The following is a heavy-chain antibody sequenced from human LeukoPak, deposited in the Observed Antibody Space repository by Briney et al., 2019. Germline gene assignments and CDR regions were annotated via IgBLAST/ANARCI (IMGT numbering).Heavy chain of an antibody. D-gene: IGHD2-2*01. CDR2: ISSSGITI. V-gene: IGHV3-11*01. CDR1: GFTFSDYY. CDR3: ARDRGDQVVPAALDY. J-gene: IGHJ4*02. Sequence: PGGSLRLSCAASGFTFSDYYMSWIRQAPGKGLEWVSYISSSGITIYYADSVKGRFTISRDNAKNSLYLQMNSQRAEDTAVYYCARDRGDQVVPAALDYWGQGTLVTVSS.